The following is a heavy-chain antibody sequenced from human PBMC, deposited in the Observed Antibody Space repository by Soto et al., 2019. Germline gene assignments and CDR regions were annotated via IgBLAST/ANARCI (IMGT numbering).Heavy chain of an antibody. V-gene: IGHV4-34*01. J-gene: IGHJ2*01. CDR3: ARESHDILTGPPWVWYFDL. D-gene: IGHD3-9*01. CDR2: INDRGSI. CDR1: GGSFSGYY. Sequence: QVQLQQWGAGPLRPLETLSLTCGVSGGSFSGYYWAWIRQSPGKGLEWIGEINDRGSINYNPSLKSRVSISVDTSKNHYSLNLRSVPAADTAVYYCARESHDILTGPPWVWYFDLWGRGTRVT.